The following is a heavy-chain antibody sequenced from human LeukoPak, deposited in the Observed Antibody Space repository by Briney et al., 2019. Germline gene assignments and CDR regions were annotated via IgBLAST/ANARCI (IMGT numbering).Heavy chain of an antibody. D-gene: IGHD3-10*01. CDR2: INPNSGGT. CDR1: GYTFTGYY. V-gene: IGHV1-2*02. J-gene: IGHJ5*02. CDR3: ARVWARELLWFGESIDNWFDP. Sequence: ASVKVSCKASGYTFTGYYMHLVRQAPGQGLEWMGWINPNSGGTNYAQKFQGRVPMTRDTSITTAYMELSRLRTDDTAVYYCARVWARELLWFGESIDNWFDPWGQGTLVTVSS.